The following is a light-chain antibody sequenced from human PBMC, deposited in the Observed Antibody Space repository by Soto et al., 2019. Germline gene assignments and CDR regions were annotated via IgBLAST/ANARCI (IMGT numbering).Light chain of an antibody. CDR2: SDN. CDR3: AAWDDSLNGRHV. V-gene: IGLV1-44*01. Sequence: QSALTQPPPASGTPGQRVTISCSGSRSNIGSNTVNWFQQLPGTAPKLLIYSDNQRPSGVPGRFSGSKSGTSASLAISGLQSEDEADYYCAAWDDSLNGRHVFGTGTKVTVL. CDR1: RSNIGSNT. J-gene: IGLJ1*01.